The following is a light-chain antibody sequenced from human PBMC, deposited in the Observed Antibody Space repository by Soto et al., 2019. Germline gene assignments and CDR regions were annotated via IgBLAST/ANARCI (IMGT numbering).Light chain of an antibody. CDR2: DVS. CDR1: SSDVGGYNY. V-gene: IGLV2-14*01. CDR3: CSFTTISTWV. J-gene: IGLJ3*02. Sequence: QSALTQPASVSGSPGQSITISCTGTSSDVGGYNYVSWYQQHPGKAPKLMIIDVSNRPSGVSNRFSGSKSGNTASLTISGLQAEDEADYYCCSFTTISTWVFGGGTKLTVL.